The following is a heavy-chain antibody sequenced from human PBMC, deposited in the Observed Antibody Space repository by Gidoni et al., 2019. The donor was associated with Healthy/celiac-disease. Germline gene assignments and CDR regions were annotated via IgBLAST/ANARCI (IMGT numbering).Heavy chain of an antibody. CDR1: GFTFSSYA. D-gene: IGHD1-26*01. Sequence: QVQLVESGGGVVQPGRSLRLSCAASGFTFSSYAMHWVRQAPGKGLEWVAVISYDGSNKYYADSVKGRFTISRDNSKNTLYLQMNSLRAEDTAVYYCARAVGGAPSPYYYYYGMDVWGQGTTVTVSS. CDR3: ARAVGGAPSPYYYYYGMDV. V-gene: IGHV3-30-3*01. CDR2: ISYDGSNK. J-gene: IGHJ6*02.